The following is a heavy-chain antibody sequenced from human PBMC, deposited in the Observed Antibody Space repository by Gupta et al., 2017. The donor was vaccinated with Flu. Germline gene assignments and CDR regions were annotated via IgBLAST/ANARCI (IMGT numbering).Heavy chain of an antibody. D-gene: IGHD4-4*01. CDR1: CGPISSRGFY. Sequence: QVQLQVSGPALVRPSQTLSLTCTVFCGPISSRGFYWSWICQHQGKGLELIGYMYYTGSTYYNPSLNSRVTISGDTSKNQFSLKLTSVTAADTAVYYCARDDYSNNVHAFHYWGQGALVTVSS. CDR2: MYYTGST. V-gene: IGHV4-31*03. J-gene: IGHJ4*02. CDR3: ARDDYSNNVHAFHY.